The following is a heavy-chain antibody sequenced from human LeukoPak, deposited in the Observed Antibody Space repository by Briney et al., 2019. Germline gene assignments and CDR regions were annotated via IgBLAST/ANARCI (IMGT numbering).Heavy chain of an antibody. CDR2: IKQDGSEK. D-gene: IGHD1-26*01. V-gene: IGHV3-7*03. CDR3: AARSSGNPYF. Sequence: GGSLRLSCTASGLTLSNYWMIWVRQAPGKGLQWVAKIKQDGSEKYYVDSVKGRFTITRDNAENSLYLQMNSLRVEDTAVYYCAARSSGNPYFWGQGTLVTVSS. J-gene: IGHJ4*02. CDR1: GLTLSNYW.